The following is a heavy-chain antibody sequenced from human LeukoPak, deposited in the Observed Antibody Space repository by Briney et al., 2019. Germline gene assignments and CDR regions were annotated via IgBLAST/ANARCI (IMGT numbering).Heavy chain of an antibody. CDR1: GGTFSSYA. Sequence: SVKVSCKASGGTFSSYAISWVRQAPGQGLEWMGGIIPIFGTANYAQKFQGRVTITADESTSTAYMELSSLRSEDTAVYYCARDRNSVVVPAAPAAFDIWGQGTMVTVSS. CDR3: ARDRNSVVVPAAPAAFDI. CDR2: IIPIFGTA. J-gene: IGHJ3*02. D-gene: IGHD2-2*01. V-gene: IGHV1-69*13.